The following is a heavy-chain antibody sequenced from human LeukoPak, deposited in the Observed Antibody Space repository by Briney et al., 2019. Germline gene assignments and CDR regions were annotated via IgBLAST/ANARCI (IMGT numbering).Heavy chain of an antibody. CDR2: INHSGST. Sequence: KPSETLSLTCAVYGGSFSGYYWSWIRQPPGKGLEWIGEINHSGSTDYNPSLKSRVTISVDTSKNQFSLKLSSVTAADTAVYYCARGHSSSYEIDYWGQGTLVTASS. J-gene: IGHJ4*02. D-gene: IGHD6-13*01. CDR1: GGSFSGYY. V-gene: IGHV4-34*01. CDR3: ARGHSSSYEIDY.